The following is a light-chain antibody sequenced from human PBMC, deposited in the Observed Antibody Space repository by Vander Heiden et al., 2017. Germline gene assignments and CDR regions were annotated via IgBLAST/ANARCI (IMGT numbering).Light chain of an antibody. J-gene: IGLJ2*01. Sequence: SYELTQPPSLSVSPGQTARITCSGDALPKQYAYWYQQQPGQAPVLVIYKDSERPSGIPERFSGSSSGTTVTLTISGVQAEDEADYYCQSADSSGTSYVVFGGGTKLTVL. CDR1: ALPKQY. CDR2: KDS. V-gene: IGLV3-25*03. CDR3: QSADSSGTSYVV.